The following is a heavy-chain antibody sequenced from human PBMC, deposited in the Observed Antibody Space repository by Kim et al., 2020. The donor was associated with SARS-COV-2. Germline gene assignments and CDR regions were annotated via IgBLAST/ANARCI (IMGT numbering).Heavy chain of an antibody. D-gene: IGHD6-13*01. Sequence: SVKVSCKASGGTFSSYAISWVRQAPGQGLEWMGGIIPIFGTANYAQKFQGRVTITADESTSTAYMELSSLRSEDTAVYYCASGYSSSWSPSYYFDYWGQGTLVTVSS. V-gene: IGHV1-69*13. CDR1: GGTFSSYA. CDR3: ASGYSSSWSPSYYFDY. CDR2: IIPIFGTA. J-gene: IGHJ4*02.